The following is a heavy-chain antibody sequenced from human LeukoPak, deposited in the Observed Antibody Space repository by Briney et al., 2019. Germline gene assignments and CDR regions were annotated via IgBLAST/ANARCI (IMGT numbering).Heavy chain of an antibody. J-gene: IGHJ1*01. D-gene: IGHD3-10*01. Sequence: GGSLRLSCAASGFTYSSNYMRGVRQARGKGVEGVSVIYSGGSTYYSDSVKGRFTISRDNTKKSFDLKRDGLEAEDAAMYYCVKPFYYSSVSLNWGQGTLVTVSS. CDR3: VKPFYYSSVSLN. CDR1: GFTYSSNY. CDR2: IYSGGST. V-gene: IGHV3-66*01.